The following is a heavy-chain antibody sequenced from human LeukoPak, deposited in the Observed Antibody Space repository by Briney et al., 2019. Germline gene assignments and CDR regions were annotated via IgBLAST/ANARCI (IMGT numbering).Heavy chain of an antibody. CDR3: ARDLVSIFGVVRGRSIGGGFDP. CDR2: INPNSGGT. CDR1: GYTFTGYY. J-gene: IGHJ5*02. D-gene: IGHD3-3*01. Sequence: ASVKVSCKASGYTFTGYYMHWLRQAPAQGLEWMGWINPNSGGTNYAQKFQGRVTMTRDTSISTAYMELSRLRSDDTAVYYCARDLVSIFGVVRGRSIGGGFDPWGQGTLVTVSS. V-gene: IGHV1-2*02.